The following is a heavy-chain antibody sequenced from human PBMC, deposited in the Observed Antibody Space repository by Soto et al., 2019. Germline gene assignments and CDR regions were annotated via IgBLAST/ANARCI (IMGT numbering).Heavy chain of an antibody. CDR1: GYTFTSYD. CDR2: MNPNSGNT. V-gene: IGHV1-8*01. J-gene: IGHJ5*02. CDR3: ARTVLRGGGFDP. Sequence: ASVKVSCKASGYTFTSYDINWVRQATGQGLEWMGWMNPNSGNTGYAQKFQGRVTMTRNTSISTAYMELSSRRSEDTAVYYCARTVLRGGGFDPWGQGTRVTVSS. D-gene: IGHD3-16*01.